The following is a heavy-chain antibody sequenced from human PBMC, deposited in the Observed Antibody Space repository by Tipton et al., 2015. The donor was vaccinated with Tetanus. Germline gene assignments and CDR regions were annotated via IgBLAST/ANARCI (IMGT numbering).Heavy chain of an antibody. V-gene: IGHV3-53*01. D-gene: IGHD6-19*01. CDR1: GFIVSSHY. J-gene: IGHJ4*02. CDR2: MYSGGDT. Sequence: SLRLSCVASGFIVSSHYMSWVRQAPGKGLEWVSVMYSGGDTYYADSVKGRFSISRDNAKNTLYLQMNSLRVEDTAVYYCVRDGGSSGWLAYWGQGTLVTVSS. CDR3: VRDGGSSGWLAY.